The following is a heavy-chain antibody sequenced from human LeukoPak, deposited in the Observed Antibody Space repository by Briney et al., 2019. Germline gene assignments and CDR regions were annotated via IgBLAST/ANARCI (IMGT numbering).Heavy chain of an antibody. Sequence: GGSLRLSCEASGFIFSSYSMNWVRQAPGKGLEWISKINSGSTTIYYKDSVRGRFTISRDNAKNSLSLQMNNLRVEDTAVYYCARDSPRLSYWGQGTLVTVSS. CDR1: GFIFSSYS. J-gene: IGHJ4*02. CDR3: ARDSPRLSY. CDR2: INSGSTTI. V-gene: IGHV3-48*01.